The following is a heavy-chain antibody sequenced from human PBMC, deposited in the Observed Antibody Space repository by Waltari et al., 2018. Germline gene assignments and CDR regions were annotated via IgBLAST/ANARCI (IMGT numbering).Heavy chain of an antibody. CDR1: GFTFNSSS. CDR3: ARGEQENSFSKYYNGMDV. D-gene: IGHD1-26*01. J-gene: IGHJ6*01. V-gene: IGHV3-21*02. Sequence: ELQLVEPGGVLVQLGGSLRLPCAASGFTFNSSSRTWVRQAPGRGLEWVSSIASVGRYMYYAEFGKGRFTISRDNTKLYLQMDSLRVEDTAVYYCARGEQENSFSKYYNGMDVWGQGTVVTVSS. CDR2: IASVGRYM.